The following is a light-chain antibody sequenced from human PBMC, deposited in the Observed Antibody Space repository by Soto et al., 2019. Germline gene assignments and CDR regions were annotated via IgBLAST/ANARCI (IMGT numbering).Light chain of an antibody. CDR2: EVR. CDR3: SSYTKNTTWV. CDR1: SSDVGAYNY. J-gene: IGLJ3*02. Sequence: QSALTQHASVSGSPGQSITISCTGTSSDVGAYNYVSWYQQHPGKAPKLMIYEVRNRPSGVSNRVSGSKSGNTASLTISGLQAEDEADYYCSSYTKNTTWVFGGGTQLTVL. V-gene: IGLV2-14*01.